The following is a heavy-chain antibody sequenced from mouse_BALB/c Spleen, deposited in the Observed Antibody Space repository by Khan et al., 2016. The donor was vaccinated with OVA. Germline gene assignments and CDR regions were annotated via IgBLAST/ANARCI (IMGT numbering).Heavy chain of an antibody. Sequence: QVQLQQSGAELVKAGASVKMSCKASGYTFTSYWMHWVKQRLGQGLEWFAETNPTNGRTYYNEKFKSKATLTVDKSSSTAYMLLSGPTFEDSAVDYCARIKQIVATYFDYWGQGTTLTVSS. CDR2: TNPTNGRT. CDR3: ARIKQIVATYFDY. J-gene: IGHJ2*01. CDR1: GYTFTSYW. V-gene: IGHV1S81*02. D-gene: IGHD1-1*01.